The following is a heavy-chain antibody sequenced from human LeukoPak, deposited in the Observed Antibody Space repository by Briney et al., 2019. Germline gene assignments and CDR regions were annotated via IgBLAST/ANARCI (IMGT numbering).Heavy chain of an antibody. CDR3: ARVRYSSGWYPFDY. D-gene: IGHD6-19*01. V-gene: IGHV4-59*01. CDR1: GVSIGGSISSYF. Sequence: SETLSLTCTVSGVSIGGSISSYFWSWIRQPPGKGLDWIGYIYYSGSTNYNPSLKSRVTISVDTSKHQFSLKLSSVTAADTAVYYCARVRYSSGWYPFDYWGQGTLVTVSS. CDR2: IYYSGST. J-gene: IGHJ4*02.